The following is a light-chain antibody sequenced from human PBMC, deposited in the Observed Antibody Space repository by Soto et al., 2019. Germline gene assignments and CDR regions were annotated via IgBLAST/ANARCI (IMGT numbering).Light chain of an antibody. J-gene: IGKJ2*01. V-gene: IGKV3-20*01. CDR1: QSVSSTY. CDR3: QQYGSSSYT. CDR2: GAS. Sequence: EIVLTQSPGTLSLSPGERATLSCRASQSVSSTYLAWYQQNPGQAPRLLIYGASSRATGIPDRFSGSGSGTDFTHTISSLEPEDFAVYFCQQYGSSSYTFGEGTKLEIK.